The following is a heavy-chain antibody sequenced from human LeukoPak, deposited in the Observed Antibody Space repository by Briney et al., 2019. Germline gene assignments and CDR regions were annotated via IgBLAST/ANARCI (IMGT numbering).Heavy chain of an antibody. CDR2: IIGSGSST. Sequence: GGSLRPSCAASGFTFSSYAMSWVRQAPGKGLEWVSAIIGSGSSTYYADSVKGRFTISRDNSKNTLFLQMNSLRAEDTAVCYCAKDRAQQLVLDFWGQGTLVTVSS. D-gene: IGHD6-13*01. J-gene: IGHJ4*02. CDR1: GFTFSSYA. V-gene: IGHV3-23*01. CDR3: AKDRAQQLVLDF.